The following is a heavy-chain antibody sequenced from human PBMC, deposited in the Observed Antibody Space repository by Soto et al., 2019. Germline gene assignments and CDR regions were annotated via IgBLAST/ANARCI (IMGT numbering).Heavy chain of an antibody. V-gene: IGHV1-8*01. CDR3: ARITQEVWQPGPVFDY. J-gene: IGHJ4*02. CDR1: GYTFTSYD. D-gene: IGHD6-13*01. CDR2: MNPNSGNT. Sequence: ASVKVSCKASGYTFTSYDINWVRQATGQGLEWMGWMNPNSGNTGYAQKFQGRVTITADESTSTAYMELSSLRSEDTAVYYCARITQEVWQPGPVFDYWGQGTLVTVSS.